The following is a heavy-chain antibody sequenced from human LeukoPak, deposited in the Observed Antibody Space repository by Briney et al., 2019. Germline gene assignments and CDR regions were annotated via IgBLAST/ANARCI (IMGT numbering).Heavy chain of an antibody. CDR3: AGDGFGTALKDNVVVVAATHVFDY. D-gene: IGHD2-15*01. V-gene: IGHV1-18*01. J-gene: IGHJ4*02. CDR2: ISAYNGNT. Sequence: ASVKVSCKASGYTFTSYGISWVRQAPGQGLEWMGWISAYNGNTNYAQKLQGRVTMTTDTSTSTAYMEMRSLRSDDTAVYFCAGDGFGTALKDNVVVVAATHVFDYWGQGTLVTVSS. CDR1: GYTFTSYG.